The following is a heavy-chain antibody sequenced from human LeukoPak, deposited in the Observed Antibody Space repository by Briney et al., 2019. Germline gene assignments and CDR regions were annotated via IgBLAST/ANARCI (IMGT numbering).Heavy chain of an antibody. CDR1: GDSVSGNRAT. Sequence: SQTLSLTCAISGDSVSGNRATWNWLRQSPSRGLEWLGRIYYRSKWYADYAVSVKGRITINPDTSKNQFSLLLNSVTPEDTAVYFCARSPVAVAGSNWFDPWGQGILVTVSS. CDR3: ARSPVAVAGSNWFDP. CDR2: IYYRSKWYA. V-gene: IGHV6-1*01. J-gene: IGHJ5*02. D-gene: IGHD6-19*01.